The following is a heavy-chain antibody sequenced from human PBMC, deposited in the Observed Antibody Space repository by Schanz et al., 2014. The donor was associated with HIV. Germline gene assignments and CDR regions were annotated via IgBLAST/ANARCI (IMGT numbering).Heavy chain of an antibody. CDR3: AKGIMGATEYYYGMDV. V-gene: IGHV3-9*01. J-gene: IGHJ6*02. D-gene: IGHD1-26*01. Sequence: EVFLVESGGALVQPGRSLRLSCAASGFTFEDYAMHWVRQAPGKGLEWVSGMSWNRRRIGYADSVKGRFSISRDNAKNLLFLEMNSLRVEDTALYYCAKGIMGATEYYYGMDVWGQGTMVTVSS. CDR2: MSWNRRRI. CDR1: GFTFEDYA.